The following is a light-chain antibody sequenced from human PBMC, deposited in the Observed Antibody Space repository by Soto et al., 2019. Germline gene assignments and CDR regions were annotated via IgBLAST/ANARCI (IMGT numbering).Light chain of an antibody. CDR3: LFSYGGPRV. V-gene: IGLV7-46*01. J-gene: IGLJ3*02. CDR2: ETS. Sequence: QAVVTQESSLTVSPGGTVTLTCGSSTGDVTSGHFPYWFQQKHGQAPRTLIYETSNRHPWTPARFSGSLLGGKAALTLSGAQPEDEADYYCLFSYGGPRVFGGGTKLTVL. CDR1: TGDVTSGHF.